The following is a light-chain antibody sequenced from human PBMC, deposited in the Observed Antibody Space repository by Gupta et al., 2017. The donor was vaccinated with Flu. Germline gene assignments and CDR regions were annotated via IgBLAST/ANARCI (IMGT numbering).Light chain of an antibody. V-gene: IGLV1-40*01. Sequence: QSVLTQPPSVSGAPGQRVTISCTGGSSNSGTSYGVHWYLQLPGTAPKLLIYHNNNRPSGVPDRYSGSKSGTSAFLAITGLQAEDEADYYCQSYDSSLNNWVFGGGTKLTVL. CDR2: HNN. CDR1: SSNSGTSYG. CDR3: QSYDSSLNNWV. J-gene: IGLJ3*02.